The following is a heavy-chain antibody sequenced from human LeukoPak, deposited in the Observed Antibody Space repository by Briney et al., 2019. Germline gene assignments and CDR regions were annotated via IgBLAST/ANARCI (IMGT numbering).Heavy chain of an antibody. D-gene: IGHD3-22*01. V-gene: IGHV3-23*01. CDR2: ISGSGGST. Sequence: PGGSLRLSCAASGFTFSSYAMSWVRQAPGKGLEWVSAISGSGGSTYYADSVKGRFTISRDNSKNTLYLQMNSLRAEDTAVYYCAKDYDSSGYYPAPYYFDYWGQGTLVTVSS. J-gene: IGHJ4*02. CDR3: AKDYDSSGYYPAPYYFDY. CDR1: GFTFSSYA.